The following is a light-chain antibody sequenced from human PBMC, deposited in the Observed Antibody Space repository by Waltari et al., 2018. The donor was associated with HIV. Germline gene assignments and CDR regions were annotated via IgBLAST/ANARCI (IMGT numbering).Light chain of an antibody. Sequence: QSVLTQPPSVSGAPGQRVTISCTGSSSNIGAGYDVHWYQQVPGTAPKLLIFGNSSRPSGFPDRFSGSKAATSASLAITGLQAEDEADYYCQSYDSSLTVVIFGGGTKLTVL. J-gene: IGLJ2*01. CDR3: QSYDSSLTVVI. CDR2: GNS. V-gene: IGLV1-40*01. CDR1: SSNIGAGYD.